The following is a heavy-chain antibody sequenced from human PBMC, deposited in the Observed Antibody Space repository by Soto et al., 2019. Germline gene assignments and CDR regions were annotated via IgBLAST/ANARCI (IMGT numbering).Heavy chain of an antibody. D-gene: IGHD6-19*01. Sequence: SETLSLTCTVSGFSVSSTYWVWVRQSPGKGLEWIGYVYNSGSTIYSPSLRSRITISVDPSKNQFSLRLRSVTAADTAVYYCARIPYSSASFDYWGQGNLVTVSS. V-gene: IGHV4-59*02. CDR1: GFSVSSTY. CDR2: VYNSGST. CDR3: ARIPYSSASFDY. J-gene: IGHJ4*02.